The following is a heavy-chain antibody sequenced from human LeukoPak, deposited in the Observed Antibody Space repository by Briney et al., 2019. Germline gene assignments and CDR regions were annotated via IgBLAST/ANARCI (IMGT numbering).Heavy chain of an antibody. CDR3: ARHRLKGELHYFDY. J-gene: IGHJ4*02. CDR1: GGSISSYY. V-gene: IGHV4-59*08. CDR2: IYYSGST. Sequence: SETLSLTCTVSGGSISSYYWSWIRQPPGKGLEWIGYIYYSGSTNYNPSLKSRVTISVDTSKNQFSLKLSSVTAADTAVYYCARHRLKGELHYFDYWGQGTLVTVSS. D-gene: IGHD1-26*01.